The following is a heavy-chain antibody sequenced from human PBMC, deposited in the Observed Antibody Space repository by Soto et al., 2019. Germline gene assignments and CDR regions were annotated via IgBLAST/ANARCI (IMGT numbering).Heavy chain of an antibody. CDR3: AHRRGAAAVAF. V-gene: IGHV2-5*02. Sequence: SGPTLVNPTQTLTLTCSFFGFSLSSSGVAVGWIRQPPGKALEWLALIYWDDDERYSPSLQRRLTITKDTSKNQVVLRMTNMDPSDTGTYYCAHRRGAAAVAFWGQGTLVTVSS. J-gene: IGHJ4*02. CDR1: GFSLSSSGVA. CDR2: IYWDDDE. D-gene: IGHD6-13*01.